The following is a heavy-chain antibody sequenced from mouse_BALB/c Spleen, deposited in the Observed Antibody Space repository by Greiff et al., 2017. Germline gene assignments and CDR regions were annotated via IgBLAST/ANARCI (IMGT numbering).Heavy chain of an antibody. CDR2: IRNKANGYTT. V-gene: IGHV7-3*02. Sequence: EVMLVESGGGLVQPGGSLRLSCATSGFTFTDYYMSWVRQPPGKALEWLGFIRNKANGYTTEYSASVKGRFTISRDNSQSILYLQMNTLRAEDSATYYCARNYGNYGFFDDWGQGTTLTVSS. CDR3: ARNYGNYGFFDD. D-gene: IGHD2-1*01. J-gene: IGHJ2*01. CDR1: GFTFTDYY.